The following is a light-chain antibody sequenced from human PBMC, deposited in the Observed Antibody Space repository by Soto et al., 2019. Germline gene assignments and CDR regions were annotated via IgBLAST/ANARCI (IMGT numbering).Light chain of an antibody. Sequence: EIVLTQSPATLSLSPGERATLSCRASQSVSTYLAWYQQKPGQAPRPLIYDASYRATGIPARFSGSGSGTDFTLTISSLEPEDFAVYYCQQRSDWPSFGQGTRLEIK. CDR1: QSVSTY. V-gene: IGKV3-11*01. CDR2: DAS. CDR3: QQRSDWPS. J-gene: IGKJ5*01.